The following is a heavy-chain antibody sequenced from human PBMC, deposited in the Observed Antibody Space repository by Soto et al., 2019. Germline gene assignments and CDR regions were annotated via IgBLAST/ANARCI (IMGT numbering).Heavy chain of an antibody. D-gene: IGHD2-2*02. V-gene: IGHV1-69*01. J-gene: IGHJ4*02. CDR2: IIHIFGTA. CDR1: GGTFSSYA. Sequence: QVQLVQSGAEVKKPGSSVKVSCKASGGTFSSYAISWVRQAPGQGLEWMGGIIHIFGTANYAQKFQGRVTITADESTSTANMERSSLRSEDTAVYYCARVGYCSSTSCYRGGVDYWDQGTLVTVSS. CDR3: ARVGYCSSTSCYRGGVDY.